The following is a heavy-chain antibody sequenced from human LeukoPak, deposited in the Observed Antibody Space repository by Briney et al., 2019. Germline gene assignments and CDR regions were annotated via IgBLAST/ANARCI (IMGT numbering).Heavy chain of an antibody. J-gene: IGHJ5*02. CDR2: FDPEDGET. CDR3: ATARVVLTIFGVVIGNWFDP. CDR1: GYTLTELS. Sequence: ASVKVSCKVSGYTLTELSMHWVRQAPGKGLEWMGGFDPEDGETIYAQKFQGRATMTEDISTDTAYMELSSLRSEDTAVYYCATARVVLTIFGVVIGNWFDPWGQGTLVTVSS. V-gene: IGHV1-24*01. D-gene: IGHD3-3*01.